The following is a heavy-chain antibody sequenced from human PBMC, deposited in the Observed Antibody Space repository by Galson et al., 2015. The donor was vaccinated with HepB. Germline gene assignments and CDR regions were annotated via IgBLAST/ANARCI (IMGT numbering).Heavy chain of an antibody. J-gene: IGHJ4*02. Sequence: SLRLSCAVSGFTFSSYAMSWVRQAPGKGLEWVSAISGGGGGTYYADSVKGRFTISRDNSENTLYVQMNSLGAEDTAVYYCAKDGGYGSGSYYPDYWGQGTLVTVSS. CDR2: ISGGGGGT. CDR1: GFTFSSYA. CDR3: AKDGGYGSGSYYPDY. D-gene: IGHD3-10*01. V-gene: IGHV3-23*01.